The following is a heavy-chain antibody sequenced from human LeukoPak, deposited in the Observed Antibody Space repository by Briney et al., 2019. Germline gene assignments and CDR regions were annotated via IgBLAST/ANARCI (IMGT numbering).Heavy chain of an antibody. CDR1: GGTFSSYA. CDR2: IIPIFGTA. J-gene: IGHJ6*02. D-gene: IGHD2-2*01. CDR3: ARVVRYCSSTSCYEDYYYYGMDV. V-gene: IGHV1-69*13. Sequence: VASVKVSCKASGGTFSSYAISWVRQAPGQGLEWMGGIIPIFGTANCAQKFQGRVTITADESTSTAYMELSSLRSEDTAVYYCARVVRYCSSTSCYEDYYYYGMDVWGQGTTVTVSS.